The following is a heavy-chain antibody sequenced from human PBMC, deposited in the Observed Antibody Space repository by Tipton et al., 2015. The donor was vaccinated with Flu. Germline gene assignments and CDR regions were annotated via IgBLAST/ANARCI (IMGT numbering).Heavy chain of an antibody. J-gene: IGHJ5*02. CDR3: AKDLTYYDSNGMNWFDP. D-gene: IGHD3-22*01. CDR2: LHPGGHT. CDR1: GFSLSSGFY. V-gene: IGHV4-38-2*01. Sequence: TLSLTCSISGFSLSSGFYWGWVRQPPGKGLEWIASLHPGGHTYNNPSLKSRVTISVDTSKKQFSLSLSSVTAADTAIYYCAKDLTYYDSNGMNWFDPWGQGTVVTVSS.